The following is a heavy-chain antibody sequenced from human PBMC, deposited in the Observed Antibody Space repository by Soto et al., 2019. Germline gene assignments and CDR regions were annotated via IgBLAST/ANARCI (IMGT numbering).Heavy chain of an antibody. V-gene: IGHV4-38-2*01. J-gene: IGHJ4*02. CDR2: IYHSGTT. Sequence: PSETLSLTCAVSGDSISRGYHWSWIRQPPGKGLEWVASIYHSGTTYYNPSLTSRVTISVDTSKNQFSLKLNSVAAADSAVYHCARTHNVGYYEYCGQGTLVTVSS. CDR1: GDSISRGYH. D-gene: IGHD2-21*01. CDR3: ARTHNVGYYEY.